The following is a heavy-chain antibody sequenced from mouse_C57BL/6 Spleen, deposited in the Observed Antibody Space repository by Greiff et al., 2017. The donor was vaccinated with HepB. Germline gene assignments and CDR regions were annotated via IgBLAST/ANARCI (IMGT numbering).Heavy chain of an antibody. Sequence: VQLQQSGPELVKPGASVKISCKASGYTFTDYYMNWVKQSHGKSLEWIGDINPNNGGTSYNQKFKGKATLTVDKSSSTAYMELRSLTSEDSAVYYCARVKAYYYGSSYAMDYWGQGTSVTVSS. CDR3: ARVKAYYYGSSYAMDY. CDR1: GYTFTDYY. J-gene: IGHJ4*01. D-gene: IGHD1-1*01. CDR2: INPNNGGT. V-gene: IGHV1-26*01.